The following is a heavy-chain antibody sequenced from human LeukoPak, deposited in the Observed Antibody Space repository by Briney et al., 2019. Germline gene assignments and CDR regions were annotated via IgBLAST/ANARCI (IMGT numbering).Heavy chain of an antibody. D-gene: IGHD3-22*01. CDR3: ARRYYDSSGYNSVDY. V-gene: IGHV3-53*01. CDR1: GFTVSSNY. CDR2: IYSGGST. Sequence: GGSLRLSCAASGFTVSSNYMTWVHQAPGKGLEWVSVIYSGGSTYYADSVKGRFAISRDNSKNTLYLQMNSLRAEDTAVYYCARRYYDSSGYNSVDYWGQGTLVTVSS. J-gene: IGHJ4*02.